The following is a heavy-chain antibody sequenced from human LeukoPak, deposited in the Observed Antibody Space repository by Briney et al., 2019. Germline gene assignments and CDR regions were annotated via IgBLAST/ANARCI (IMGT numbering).Heavy chain of an antibody. J-gene: IGHJ3*02. CDR2: ISYDGSNK. CDR1: GFTFSSYA. V-gene: IGHV3-30-3*01. D-gene: IGHD3-22*01. Sequence: GGSLRLSCAASGFTFSSYAMHWFRQAPGKGLEWVAVISYDGSNKYYADSVKGRFTISRDNSKNTLYLQMNSLRAEDTAVYYCARDRTYDSSFDAFDIWGQGTMVTVSS. CDR3: ARDRTYDSSFDAFDI.